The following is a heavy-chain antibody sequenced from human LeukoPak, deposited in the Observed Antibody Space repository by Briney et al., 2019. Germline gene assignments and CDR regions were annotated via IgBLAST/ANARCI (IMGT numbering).Heavy chain of an antibody. V-gene: IGHV3-15*01. D-gene: IGHD5-24*01. Sequence: GGSLRLSCAASGFTFSNAWMSWVRQAPGKGLEWVGRIKSETDGGTTDNAAPVKGRFTISRDDSKNTVYLQMNSLKTEDTAVYYRTTAGGYNPFDYWGQGTLVTVSS. J-gene: IGHJ4*02. CDR2: IKSETDGGTT. CDR1: GFTFSNAW. CDR3: TTAGGYNPFDY.